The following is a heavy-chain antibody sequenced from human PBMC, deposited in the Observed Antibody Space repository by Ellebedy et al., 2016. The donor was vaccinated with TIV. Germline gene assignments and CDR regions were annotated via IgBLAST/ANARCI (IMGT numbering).Heavy chain of an antibody. CDR3: AREAVAGEYFDP. V-gene: IGHV4-39*07. D-gene: IGHD6-19*01. J-gene: IGHJ5*02. CDR2: TYYSGST. Sequence: MPGGSLRLSCTVSDGSIITSSYFWGWIRQPPGKGLDWNGRTYYSGSTHRNPSLKSRVTITVDTSMNQFSLELRSVTAADTAVYYFAREAVAGEYFDPWGQGTLVTVSS. CDR1: DGSIITSSYF.